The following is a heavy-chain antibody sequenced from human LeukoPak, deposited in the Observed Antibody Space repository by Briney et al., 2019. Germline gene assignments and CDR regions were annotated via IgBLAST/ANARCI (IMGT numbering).Heavy chain of an antibody. CDR2: IDYSGST. J-gene: IGHJ6*02. CDR3: AGHGDRNNQRDYYYGMDV. V-gene: IGHV4-59*08. CDR1: GGSISSYY. Sequence: SETLSLTCTVSGGSISSYYWSWIRQPPGKGLEWIGYIDYSGSTNYNPSLKSRVTISVDTSKNQFSLKLSSVTAADTAVYYCAGHGDRNNQRDYYYGMDVWGQGTTVTVSS. D-gene: IGHD4-17*01.